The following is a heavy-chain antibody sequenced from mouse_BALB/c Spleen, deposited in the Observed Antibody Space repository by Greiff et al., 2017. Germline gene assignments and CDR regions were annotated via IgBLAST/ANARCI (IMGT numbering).Heavy chain of an antibody. CDR1: GFSLTSYG. CDR3: ASYYGYNYYAMDY. J-gene: IGHJ4*01. V-gene: IGHV2-4-1*01. Sequence: VQRVESGPGLVQPSQSLSITCTVSGFSLTSYGVHWVRQSPGKGLEWLGVIWSGGSTDYNAAFISRLSISKDNSKSQVFFKMNSLQADDTAIYYCASYYGYNYYAMDYWGQGTSVTVSS. CDR2: IWSGGST. D-gene: IGHD1-2*01.